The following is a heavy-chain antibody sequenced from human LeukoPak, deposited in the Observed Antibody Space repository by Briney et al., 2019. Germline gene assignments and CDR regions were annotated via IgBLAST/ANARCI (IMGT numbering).Heavy chain of an antibody. CDR3: ARHDSSSSSDY. Sequence: GESLKISCKGSGYRFTSYWIAWFRQMPGKGLEWMGIIYPHDSDTRYSPSFQGHVIMSADKSITAAYLQCSSLKASDTAMYYCARHDSSSSSDYWGQGTLVTVSS. D-gene: IGHD6-6*01. CDR1: GYRFTSYW. CDR2: IYPHDSDT. V-gene: IGHV5-51*01. J-gene: IGHJ4*02.